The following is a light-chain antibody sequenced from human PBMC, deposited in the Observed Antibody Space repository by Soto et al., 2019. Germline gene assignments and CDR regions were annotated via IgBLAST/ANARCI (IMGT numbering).Light chain of an antibody. CDR1: QSVDSRY. J-gene: IGKJ1*01. V-gene: IGKV3-20*01. CDR3: QQYGRT. Sequence: EIVMTQSPATLSVSPGERATLSCRASQSVDSRYLAWYQQKPGQAPRLLIYGASTRATGIPDRFSGSGSGRDFTLTISRLEPEDFAVYFCQQYGRTFGQGTKVDI. CDR2: GAS.